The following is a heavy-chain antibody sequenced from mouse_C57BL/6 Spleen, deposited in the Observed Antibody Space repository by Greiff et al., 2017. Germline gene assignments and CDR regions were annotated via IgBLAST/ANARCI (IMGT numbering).Heavy chain of an antibody. CDR3: ARRRIYYDYDEGYFDV. Sequence: EVQLQQSGPVLVKPGASVKMSCKASGYTFTDYYMNWVKQSPGKSLEWIGVINPYNGGTSYNQKFKGKATLTVDKSSSTAYMELNSLTSEDSAVYYCARRRIYYDYDEGYFDVWGTGTTVTVSS. V-gene: IGHV1-19*01. D-gene: IGHD2-4*01. J-gene: IGHJ1*03. CDR2: INPYNGGT. CDR1: GYTFTDYY.